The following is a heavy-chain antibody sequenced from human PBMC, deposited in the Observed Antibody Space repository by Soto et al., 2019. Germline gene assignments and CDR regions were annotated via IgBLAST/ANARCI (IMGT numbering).Heavy chain of an antibody. D-gene: IGHD6-19*01. CDR3: EKDDPIEVARDAFDI. Sequence: PGVSLRLSCAASGFTFSSYAMSWVRQSPGKGLEWVSAISGSGGSTYYADSVKGRFTISRDNSKNTLYLQMNSLRAEDTAVYYCEKDDPIEVARDAFDIWGQGTMVTVSS. V-gene: IGHV3-23*01. J-gene: IGHJ3*02. CDR2: ISGSGGST. CDR1: GFTFSSYA.